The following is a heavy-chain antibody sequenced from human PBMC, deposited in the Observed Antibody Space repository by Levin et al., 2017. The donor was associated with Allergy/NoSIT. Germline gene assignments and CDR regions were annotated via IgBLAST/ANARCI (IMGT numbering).Heavy chain of an antibody. CDR2: IYHSGST. CDR1: GDSITNYY. D-gene: IGHD3-16*02. Sequence: SETLSLSCTVSGDSITNYYWNWIRQSPGKGLEWIGYIYHSGSTTYNPSLKSRVAISLDTSNNQFSLKLSSVTAADTAIYYCARGLYYDYVGGNYRDDGPGSFDYWGQGTLVTVSS. J-gene: IGHJ4*02. CDR3: ARGLYYDYVGGNYRDDGPGSFDY. V-gene: IGHV4-59*01.